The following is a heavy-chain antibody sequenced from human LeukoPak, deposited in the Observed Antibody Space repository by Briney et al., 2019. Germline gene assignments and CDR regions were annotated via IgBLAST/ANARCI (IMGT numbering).Heavy chain of an antibody. CDR2: IKQDGSEK. CDR3: ARGGANYYYYYMDV. CDR1: GFTFSSYW. V-gene: IGHV3-7*01. J-gene: IGHJ6*03. Sequence: GGSLGLSCAASGFTFSSYWMSWVRQAPGKGLEWVANIKQDGSEKYYVNSVKGRFTISRDNAKNSLYLQMNSLRAEDTAVYYCARGGANYYYYYMDVWGKGTTVTVSS. D-gene: IGHD2-15*01.